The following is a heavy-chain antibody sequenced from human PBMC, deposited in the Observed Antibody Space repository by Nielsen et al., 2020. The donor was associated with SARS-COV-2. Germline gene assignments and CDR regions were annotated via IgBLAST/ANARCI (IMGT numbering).Heavy chain of an antibody. CDR2: IDKNSEYI. J-gene: IGHJ5*02. CDR3: ARGSNYGYNWFDP. D-gene: IGHD3-10*01. CDR1: GLSLRSYT. V-gene: IGHV3-21*06. Sequence: GESLKISCAASGLSLRSYTMHWVRQAPGKGLEWVAAIDKNSEYIHYADALRGRLTISRDNARNSLYLQMDSLRAEDTAVYYCARGSNYGYNWFDPWGQGTLVTVSS.